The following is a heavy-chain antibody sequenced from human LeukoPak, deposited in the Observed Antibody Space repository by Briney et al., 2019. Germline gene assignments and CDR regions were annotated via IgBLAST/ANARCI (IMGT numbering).Heavy chain of an antibody. Sequence: SETLSLTCAVHGGSFSGYYWSWIRQPPGKGLEWIGEINHSGSTNYNPSLKSRVTISVDTSKNQFSLKLSSVTAADTAVYYCARGRRYYYDSSGYYHWFDPWGQGTLVTVSS. V-gene: IGHV4-34*01. CDR1: GGSFSGYY. CDR2: INHSGST. J-gene: IGHJ5*02. D-gene: IGHD3-22*01. CDR3: ARGRRYYYDSSGYYHWFDP.